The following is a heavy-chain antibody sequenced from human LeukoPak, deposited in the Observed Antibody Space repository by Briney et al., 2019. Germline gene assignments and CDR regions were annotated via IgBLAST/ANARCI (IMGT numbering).Heavy chain of an antibody. V-gene: IGHV3-21*01. CDR2: ITSSSSYI. J-gene: IGHJ6*04. CDR1: GFTFNSYA. Sequence: PGGSLRLSCAASGFTFNSYAMIWVRQAPGKGLEWVSSITSSSSYIYYADSVKGRFTISRDNAKNSLYLQMNSLRAEDTAVYYCAELGITMIGGVWGKGTTVTISS. CDR3: AELGITMIGGV. D-gene: IGHD3-10*02.